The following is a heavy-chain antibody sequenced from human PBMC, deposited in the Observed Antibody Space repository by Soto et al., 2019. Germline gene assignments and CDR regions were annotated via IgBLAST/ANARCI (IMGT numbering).Heavy chain of an antibody. CDR2: VNHSGSR. CDR3: ARGRGFMSRNALDL. Sequence: QVQLQRWGAGLLRPSETLSLTCAVYGGSFRGYYWTCLRQSPGRGLEWIGEVNHSGSRNSNPSLKSRLTISVATSKTQFSMNLTSVTAADAAVYYCARGRGFMSRNALDLWGQGTRVIVSS. CDR1: GGSFRGYY. V-gene: IGHV4-34*01. J-gene: IGHJ3*01.